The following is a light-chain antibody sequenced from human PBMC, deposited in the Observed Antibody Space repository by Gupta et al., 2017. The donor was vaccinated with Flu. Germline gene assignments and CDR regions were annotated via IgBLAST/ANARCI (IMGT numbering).Light chain of an antibody. V-gene: IGLV1-47*01. CDR2: RNN. Sequence: VTITGSASRANSGSNYVFCYHHLTGTAPKVLIYRNNRRPSWGPDRFAGSKSGAAASLAISGRRSEEEADYYCATWEDSMSGHVVFGGGTKLTVL. CDR3: ATWEDSMSGHVV. CDR1: RANSGSNY. J-gene: IGLJ2*01.